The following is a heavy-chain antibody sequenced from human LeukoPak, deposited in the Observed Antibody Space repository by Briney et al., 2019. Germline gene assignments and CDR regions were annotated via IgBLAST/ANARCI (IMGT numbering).Heavy chain of an antibody. CDR3: ARWNNDWEFDY. J-gene: IGHJ4*02. V-gene: IGHV3-7*05. Sequence: GGSLRLSCAASGFTFSSSWMTWVRQAPGKGLEWVAHIKEDGTEEYYVDSVKGRFTISRGNAKNLLYLQMNSLRAEDTAVYYCARWNNDWEFDYWGQGTLVSVSS. D-gene: IGHD1/OR15-1a*01. CDR2: IKEDGTEE. CDR1: GFTFSSSW.